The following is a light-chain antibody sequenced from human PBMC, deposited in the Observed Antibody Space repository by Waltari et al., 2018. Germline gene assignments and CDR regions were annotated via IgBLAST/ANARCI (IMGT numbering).Light chain of an antibody. CDR3: MQGTHWPSFT. V-gene: IGKV2-30*02. CDR2: KVS. CDR1: SFVHRKVNTC. J-gene: IGKJ4*01. Sequence: SFVHRKVNTCWYWVKRRPGQSQVRLFYKVSNREPRVPDRLSGSGSGTDFTLKSSRVEAEDVGVYYCMQGTHWPSFTFGGGTKVEIK.